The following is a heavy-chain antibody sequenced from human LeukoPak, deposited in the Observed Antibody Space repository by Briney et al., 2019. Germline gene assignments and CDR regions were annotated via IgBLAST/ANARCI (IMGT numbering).Heavy chain of an antibody. J-gene: IGHJ4*02. CDR1: GFTFSSFS. D-gene: IGHD4-17*01. CDR2: ISTLGEST. Sequence: GGSLRLSCAASGFTFSSFSMSWVRQAPGKGLEWVSAISTLGESTYYADSVKGRFTISRDNSKSTLHLQINSLRVEDTAVYYCARAGGSTVSHSDYWGQGTLVTVSS. V-gene: IGHV3-23*01. CDR3: ARAGGSTVSHSDY.